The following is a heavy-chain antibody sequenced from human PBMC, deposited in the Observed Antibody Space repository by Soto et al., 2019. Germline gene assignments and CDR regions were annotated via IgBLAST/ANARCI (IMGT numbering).Heavy chain of an antibody. J-gene: IGHJ6*02. CDR1: GFTFSSYA. CDR3: AKDAYGSGALNDYYGMDV. CDR2: ISGSGGST. V-gene: IGHV3-23*01. Sequence: EVQLLESGGGLVQPGGSLRLSCAASGFTFSSYAMSWVRQAPGKGLEWVSAISGSGGSTYYADSVKGRFTISRDNSKNTLYLQMNSLRAEDTAVYYCAKDAYGSGALNDYYGMDVLGQGTTCTVSS. D-gene: IGHD3-10*01.